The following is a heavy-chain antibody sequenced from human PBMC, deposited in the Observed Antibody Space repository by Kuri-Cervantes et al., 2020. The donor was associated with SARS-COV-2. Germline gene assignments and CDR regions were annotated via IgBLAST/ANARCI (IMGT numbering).Heavy chain of an antibody. CDR1: GFTFSSYG. CDR3: AKSSGTARYNWFDP. D-gene: IGHD6-6*01. CDR2: ISYDGSNK. J-gene: IGHJ5*02. V-gene: IGHV3-30*18. Sequence: LTCAASGFTFSSYGMHWVRQAPGKGLEWVAVISYDGSNKYYADSVKGRFTISRDNSKNTLYLQMNSLRAEDTAVYYCAKSSGTARYNWFDPWGQGTLVTVSS.